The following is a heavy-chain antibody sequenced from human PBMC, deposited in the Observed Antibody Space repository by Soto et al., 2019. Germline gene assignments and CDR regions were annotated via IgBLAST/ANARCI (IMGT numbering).Heavy chain of an antibody. Sequence: QVQLVESGGGVVQPGRSLTLSCAASAFTFNTYAMYWVRQAPGKGLEWAAGISYDGSNKYYADSVKGRFTISRDNSKNTLYLQMSSLRRDDTAVYYCARGGGKYFYYFVYWGQGTLVTVSS. CDR1: AFTFNTYA. CDR3: ARGGGKYFYYFVY. D-gene: IGHD1-26*01. CDR2: ISYDGSNK. V-gene: IGHV3-30*04. J-gene: IGHJ4*02.